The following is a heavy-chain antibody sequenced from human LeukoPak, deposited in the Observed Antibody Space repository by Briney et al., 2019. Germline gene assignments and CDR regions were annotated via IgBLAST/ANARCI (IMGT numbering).Heavy chain of an antibody. CDR3: ARGGALVGATIGYYYYYMDV. D-gene: IGHD1-26*01. Sequence: ASVKVSCKASGYTFTGYYMLWVRQAPGQGLEWMGWINPNSGGTNYAQKFQGRVTMTRDTSISTAYMELSRLRSDDTAVYYCARGGALVGATIGYYYYYMDVWGKGTTVTVSS. J-gene: IGHJ6*03. CDR1: GYTFTGYY. CDR2: INPNSGGT. V-gene: IGHV1-2*02.